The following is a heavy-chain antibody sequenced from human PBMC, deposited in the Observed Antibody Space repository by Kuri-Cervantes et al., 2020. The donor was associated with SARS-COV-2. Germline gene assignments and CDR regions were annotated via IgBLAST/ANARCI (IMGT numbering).Heavy chain of an antibody. V-gene: IGHV3-30*01. D-gene: IGHD5-12*01. CDR1: GFTFSSYA. J-gene: IGHJ6*02. Sequence: GESLKISCAASGFTFSSYAMHWVRQAPGKGLEWVAVISYDGSNKYYADSVKGRFTISRDNSKNTLYLQMNSLRAEDTAVYYCARELSRFATIPQSIYYYGMDVWGQGTTVTVSS. CDR3: ARELSRFATIPQSIYYYGMDV. CDR2: ISYDGSNK.